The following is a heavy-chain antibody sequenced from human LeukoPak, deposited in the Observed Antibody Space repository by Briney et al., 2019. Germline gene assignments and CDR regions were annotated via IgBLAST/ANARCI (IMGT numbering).Heavy chain of an antibody. Sequence: SVKVSCKASGGTFSSYAISWVRQAPGPGLEWMGGIIPIFGTANYAQKFQGRVTITADESTSTVYMELNSLKSEDTAVYYCARGWDYDSGGRPTAYVYWGQGTLVTVSS. V-gene: IGHV1-69*01. CDR2: IIPIFGTA. CDR1: GGTFSSYA. J-gene: IGHJ4*02. CDR3: ARGWDYDSGGRPTAYVY. D-gene: IGHD3-22*01.